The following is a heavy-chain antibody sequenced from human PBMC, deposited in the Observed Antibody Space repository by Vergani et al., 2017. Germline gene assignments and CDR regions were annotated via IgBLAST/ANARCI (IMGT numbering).Heavy chain of an antibody. CDR3: ARSRMGTTVFDF. V-gene: IGHV4-61*02. D-gene: IGHD1-26*01. J-gene: IGHJ4*02. Sequence: QVQLQESGPGLVKPSQTLSLTCSVSGGSTTSGGFYWSWIRQPAGKGLEWIGRIHTTGITKYNPSLESRVTMSVDTSNNQFSLRLSSVTAADTAVYYCARSRMGTTVFDFWGQGSLVTVSS. CDR2: IHTTGIT. CDR1: GGSTTSGGFY.